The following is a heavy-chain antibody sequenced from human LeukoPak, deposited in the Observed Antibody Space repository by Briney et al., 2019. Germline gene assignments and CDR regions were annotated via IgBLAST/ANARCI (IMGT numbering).Heavy chain of an antibody. CDR3: ARGYCSGGSCYSLDY. Sequence: PIFGPANYSPQFQCRVTITADNATSTDYMELSSLRSEDTAVYYCARGYCSGGSCYSLDYWGQGTLVTVSS. D-gene: IGHD2-15*01. CDR2: PIFGPA. J-gene: IGHJ4*02. V-gene: IGHV1-69*06.